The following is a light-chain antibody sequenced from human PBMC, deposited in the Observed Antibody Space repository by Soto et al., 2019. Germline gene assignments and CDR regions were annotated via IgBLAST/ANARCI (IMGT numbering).Light chain of an antibody. CDR3: QQYYGPPQT. V-gene: IGKV4-1*01. CDR1: QSVLYSSNNKNY. CDR2: WAS. Sequence: DIVMTQSPDSLAVSLGERATINCKSSQSVLYSSNNKNYLAWYQQKPGQPPKLLIYWASTRESGVPDRFSGSGSGTDFTLTISRLQAEDVAVYYCQQYYGPPQTFGQGTKVEIK. J-gene: IGKJ1*01.